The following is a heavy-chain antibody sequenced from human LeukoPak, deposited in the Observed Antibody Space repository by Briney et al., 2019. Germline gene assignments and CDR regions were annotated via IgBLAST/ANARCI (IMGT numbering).Heavy chain of an antibody. Sequence: PSETLSLTCTVSGGSIRSSYYYWGWIRQPPGKGLEWIGSIYDSGSTYYNPSLKSRVTISVDTSKNQFSLKLNSVTAADTAVYYCARAPPCSSDWWCDDPWGQGTLVTVSS. J-gene: IGHJ5*02. CDR2: IYDSGST. CDR1: GGSIRSSYYY. CDR3: ARAPPCSSDWWCDDP. D-gene: IGHD6-19*01. V-gene: IGHV4-39*01.